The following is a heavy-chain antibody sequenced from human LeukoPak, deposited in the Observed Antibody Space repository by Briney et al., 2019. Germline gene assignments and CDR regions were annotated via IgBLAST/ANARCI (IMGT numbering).Heavy chain of an antibody. Sequence: GASVKVSCKTSGYLFISYGINWVRQAPGQGLEWMGWISAYNGNTNYAQKLQGRVTMTTDTSTSTAYMELRSLRSDDTAVYYCARDLVDTAMAPNWFDPWGQGTLVTVSS. CDR2: ISAYNGNT. D-gene: IGHD5-18*01. CDR3: ARDLVDTAMAPNWFDP. V-gene: IGHV1-18*01. J-gene: IGHJ5*02. CDR1: GYLFISYG.